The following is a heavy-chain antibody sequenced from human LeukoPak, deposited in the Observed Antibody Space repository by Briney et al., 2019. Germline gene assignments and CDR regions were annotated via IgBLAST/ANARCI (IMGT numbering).Heavy chain of an antibody. CDR3: AKDRWQDSGSYFDY. Sequence: GGSLRLSCAASGFTFSSNAMSWVRQAPGKGLEWVSVIYSGGSTYYADSVKGRFTISRDNSKNTLYLQMNSLRAEDTAVYYCAKDRWQDSGSYFDYWGQGTLVTVSS. CDR2: IYSGGST. D-gene: IGHD1-26*01. CDR1: GFTFSSNA. J-gene: IGHJ4*02. V-gene: IGHV3-66*01.